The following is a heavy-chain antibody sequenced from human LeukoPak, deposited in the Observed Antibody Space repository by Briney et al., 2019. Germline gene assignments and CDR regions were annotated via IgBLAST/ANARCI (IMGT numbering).Heavy chain of an antibody. J-gene: IGHJ4*02. D-gene: IGHD3-3*01. CDR3: ATEGEDDFWSGPPLFDY. Sequence: GGSLRLSCAASGFTFSSYAMSWVRQAPGKGLEWVSAISGSGGSTYYADSVKGRFTISRDNSKNTLYLQMNSLRAEDTAVYYCATEGEDDFWSGPPLFDYWGQGTLITVSS. V-gene: IGHV3-23*01. CDR2: ISGSGGST. CDR1: GFTFSSYA.